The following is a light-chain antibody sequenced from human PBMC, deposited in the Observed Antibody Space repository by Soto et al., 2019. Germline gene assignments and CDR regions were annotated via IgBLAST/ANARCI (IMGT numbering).Light chain of an antibody. CDR3: QSYDSSLSVL. Sequence: QSVLTQPPSVSGAPGQRVTISCTGSSSNIGAGYDVHWYQQLPGTAPKLLIYGNINRPSGFPDRFSGSKHCTSASLAITGLQDEDEADYYCQSYDSSLSVLFGGGTKLTVL. V-gene: IGLV1-40*01. J-gene: IGLJ2*01. CDR1: SSNIGAGYD. CDR2: GNI.